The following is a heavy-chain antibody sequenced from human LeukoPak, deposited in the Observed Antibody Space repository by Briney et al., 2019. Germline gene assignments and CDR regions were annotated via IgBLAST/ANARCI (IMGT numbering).Heavy chain of an antibody. J-gene: IGHJ5*01. D-gene: IGHD6-19*01. CDR1: DDSVSSSRYY. Sequence: NPSETLSLTCTVSDDSVSSSRYYWIWIRQPPGKGLEWIGYIYHGSATYNPSLESRVTLSMDTSKNQYSLKMTSVTAADTAVYYCAREGGRQWLVSGALDSWGQGTLVTVSS. CDR3: AREGGRQWLVSGALDS. V-gene: IGHV4-61*01. CDR2: IYHGSA.